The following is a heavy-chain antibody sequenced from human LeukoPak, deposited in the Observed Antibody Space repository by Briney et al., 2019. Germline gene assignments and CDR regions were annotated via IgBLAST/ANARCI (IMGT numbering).Heavy chain of an antibody. CDR3: ARDRGSSWTYSFDY. CDR1: GFSVSSNH. D-gene: IGHD6-13*01. J-gene: IGHJ4*02. Sequence: GGSLRLSCAASGFSVSSNHMSWVRPAPGKGLEWVSDIYSGGSTYYADSVRGRFTISRDNSKNTLYLQVNSLRAEDTAVYYCARDRGSSWTYSFDYWGQGTLVTVSS. CDR2: IYSGGST. V-gene: IGHV3-53*01.